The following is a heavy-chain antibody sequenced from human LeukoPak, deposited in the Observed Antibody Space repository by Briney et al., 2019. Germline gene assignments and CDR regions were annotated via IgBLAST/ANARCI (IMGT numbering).Heavy chain of an antibody. CDR1: GYTFTGYY. Sequence: ASVKVSCKASGYTFTGYYMHWVRQAPGQGLKWMGRINPNSGGTNYAQKFQGRVTMTRDTSISTAYMELSRLRSDDTAVYYCARVPRSGVPAAIKNWFDPWGQGTLVTVSS. J-gene: IGHJ5*02. V-gene: IGHV1-2*06. CDR3: ARVPRSGVPAAIKNWFDP. D-gene: IGHD2-2*01. CDR2: INPNSGGT.